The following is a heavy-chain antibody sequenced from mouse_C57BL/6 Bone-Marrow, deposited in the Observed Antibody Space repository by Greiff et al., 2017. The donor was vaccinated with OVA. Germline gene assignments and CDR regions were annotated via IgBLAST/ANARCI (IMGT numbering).Heavy chain of an antibody. J-gene: IGHJ3*01. CDR1: GFTFSDYG. CDR3: ARQDPNYYGSSYGWFAY. D-gene: IGHD1-1*01. Sequence: DVQLVESGGGLVQPGGSLKLSCAASGFTFSDYGMAWVRQAPRKGPEWVAFIITLAYSIYYADTVTGRFTISRENAKNTLYLEMSSLRSEDTAMYYCARQDPNYYGSSYGWFAYWGQGTLVTVSA. CDR2: IITLAYSI. V-gene: IGHV5-15*01.